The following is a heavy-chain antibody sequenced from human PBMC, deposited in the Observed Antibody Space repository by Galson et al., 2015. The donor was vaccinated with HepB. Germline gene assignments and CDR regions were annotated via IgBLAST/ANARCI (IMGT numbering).Heavy chain of an antibody. D-gene: IGHD2-15*01. CDR3: VRMQYCNGGTCANWFDP. Sequence: SGYTFISYAMHWVRQAPGQRLEWMGWINAANGNTRYSQKFQGRVTFTRDTSANTAYMEVSSLRSEDTAVYYCVRMQYCNGGTCANWFDPWGQGTLVTVSS. CDR2: INAANGNT. V-gene: IGHV1-3*01. J-gene: IGHJ5*02. CDR1: GYTFISYA.